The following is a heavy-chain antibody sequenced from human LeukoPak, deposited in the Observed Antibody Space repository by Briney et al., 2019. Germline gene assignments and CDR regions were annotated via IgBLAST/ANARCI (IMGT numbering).Heavy chain of an antibody. Sequence: PGGSLRLSCAASGFTFSSYGMHWVRQAPGKGLEWVAVIWYDGSNKYYADSVKGRFTISRDNSKNTLYLQMNSLRAEDTAVYYCARESQSKAVAGSFDYWGQGTLVTVSS. CDR3: ARESQSKAVAGSFDY. J-gene: IGHJ4*02. D-gene: IGHD6-19*01. CDR1: GFTFSSYG. CDR2: IWYDGSNK. V-gene: IGHV3-33*01.